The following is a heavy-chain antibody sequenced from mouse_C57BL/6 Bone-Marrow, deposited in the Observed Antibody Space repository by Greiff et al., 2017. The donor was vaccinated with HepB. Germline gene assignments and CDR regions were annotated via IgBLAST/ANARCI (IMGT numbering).Heavy chain of an antibody. D-gene: IGHD3-3*01. V-gene: IGHV7-3*01. CDR1: GFTFTDYY. J-gene: IGHJ1*03. CDR3: ARPGRSYWYFDV. CDR2: IRNKANGYTT. Sequence: EVMLVESGGGLVQPGGSLSLSCAASGFTFTDYYMSWVRQPPGKALEWLGFIRNKANGYTTEYSASVKGRFTISRDISQSILYLQMNALRAEDSATYYCARPGRSYWYFDVWGTGTTVTVSS.